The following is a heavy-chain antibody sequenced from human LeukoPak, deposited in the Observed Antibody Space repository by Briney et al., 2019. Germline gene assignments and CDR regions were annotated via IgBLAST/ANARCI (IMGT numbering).Heavy chain of an antibody. CDR1: GFTFSSYA. D-gene: IGHD3-10*01. CDR2: ISGSGGST. Sequence: GGSLRLSFAASGFTFSSYAMSWVRQAPGKGLEWVSAISGSGGSTYYADSVKGRFTISRDNSKNTLYLQMNSLRAEDTAVYYCARDPPGYYYGSGPLGYWGQGTLVTVSS. J-gene: IGHJ4*02. V-gene: IGHV3-23*01. CDR3: ARDPPGYYYGSGPLGY.